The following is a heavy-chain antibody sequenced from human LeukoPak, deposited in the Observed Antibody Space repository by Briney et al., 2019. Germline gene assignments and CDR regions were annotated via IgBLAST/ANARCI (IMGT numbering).Heavy chain of an antibody. CDR1: GFPFNSHR. D-gene: IGHD4-23*01. V-gene: IGHV3-7*01. Sequence: GGSLRLSCAASGFPFNSHRMSGGPQAPGRGLQWVANIKEDGSEEYYLDSVRGRYTISRDNDKNPLFLQMNSLRAEDTAVYYCAREWTQRRRKGLKMVVTPAGFDPWGQGTLVTVSS. CDR2: IKEDGSEE. CDR3: AREWTQRRRKGLKMVVTPAGFDP. J-gene: IGHJ5*02.